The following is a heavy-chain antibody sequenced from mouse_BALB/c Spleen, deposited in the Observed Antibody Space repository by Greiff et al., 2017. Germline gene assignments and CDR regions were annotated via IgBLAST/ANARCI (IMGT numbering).Heavy chain of an antibody. Sequence: DVKLVESGGGLVKPGGSLKLSCAASGFTFSSYAMSWVRQTPEKRLEWVASISSGGSTYYPDSVKGRFTISRDNARNILYLQMSSLRSEDTAMYYCARVGAGWYYFDYWGQGTTLTVSS. CDR3: ARVGAGWYYFDY. CDR1: GFTFSSYA. D-gene: IGHD2-3*01. CDR2: ISSGGST. V-gene: IGHV5-6-5*01. J-gene: IGHJ2*01.